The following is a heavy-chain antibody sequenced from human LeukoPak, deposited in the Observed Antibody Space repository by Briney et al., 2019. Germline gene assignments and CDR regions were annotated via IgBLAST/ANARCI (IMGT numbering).Heavy chain of an antibody. CDR1: GGSISSYY. J-gene: IGHJ5*02. V-gene: IGHV4-59*01. CDR3: ARETDYYGSGSYLGGDWFDP. Sequence: PSETLSLTCTVSGGSISSYYWSWIRQPPGKGLEWIGYIYYSGSTNYNPSLKSRVTISVDTSKNQFSLKLSSVTAADTAVYYCARETDYYGSGSYLGGDWFDPWGQGTLVTVSS. D-gene: IGHD3-10*01. CDR2: IYYSGST.